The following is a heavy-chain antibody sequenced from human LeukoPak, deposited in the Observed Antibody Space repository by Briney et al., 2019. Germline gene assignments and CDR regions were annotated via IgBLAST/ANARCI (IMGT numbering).Heavy chain of an antibody. V-gene: IGHV1-2*02. D-gene: IGHD7-27*01. Sequence: ASVKVSCKASGYTLTEKHLYWVRQAPGQGLEWMGWIDPKSGGTNVAQNFQVRLTMTRDTSINTAYMELSRLTSDDTTVYYCAREMGIKAFDVWGQGTMVTVSS. J-gene: IGHJ3*01. CDR2: IDPKSGGT. CDR1: GYTLTEKH. CDR3: AREMGIKAFDV.